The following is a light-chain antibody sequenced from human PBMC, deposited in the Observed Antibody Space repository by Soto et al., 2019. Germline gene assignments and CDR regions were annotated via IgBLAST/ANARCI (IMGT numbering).Light chain of an antibody. CDR2: RND. V-gene: IGLV1-47*01. CDR1: ISNLGSNF. CDR3: AAWDDSLRGVV. J-gene: IGLJ3*02. Sequence: QSVLTQPPSASGTPGQRVTISCSGSISNLGSNFVFWYQQLPGAAPKLLISRNDQRPSGVPDRFSGSKSGNSASLAISGLRSEDEDDYHCAAWDDSLRGVVFGGGTQLTVL.